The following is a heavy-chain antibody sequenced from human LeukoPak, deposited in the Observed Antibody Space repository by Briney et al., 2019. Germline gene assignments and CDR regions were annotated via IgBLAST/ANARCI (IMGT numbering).Heavy chain of an antibody. CDR3: ARGVYIAAAQYGY. V-gene: IGHV4-59*01. CDR1: GGSISSYY. Sequence: ETLSLTCPVSGGSISSYYWSWLRQPPGKGLEWIGYIYYSGTTNYNPSLKSRVTISVDTSKNQFSLKLSSVTAADTAVYYCARGVYIAAAQYGYWGQGTLVTVSS. CDR2: IYYSGTT. D-gene: IGHD6-13*01. J-gene: IGHJ4*02.